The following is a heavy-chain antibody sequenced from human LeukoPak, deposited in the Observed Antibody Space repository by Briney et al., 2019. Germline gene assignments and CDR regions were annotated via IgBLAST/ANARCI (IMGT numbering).Heavy chain of an antibody. J-gene: IGHJ4*02. CDR3: ARVSRGSYSY. V-gene: IGHV4-34*01. Sequence: PSETLSLTCAVYGGSFSGYYWSWIRQPPGKGLEWIGEINHSGSTNYNPSLKSRVTISVDTSKNQFSLKLSSVTAADTAVYYCARVSRGSYSYWGQGTLVTVSS. CDR1: GGSFSGYY. CDR2: INHSGST. D-gene: IGHD1-26*01.